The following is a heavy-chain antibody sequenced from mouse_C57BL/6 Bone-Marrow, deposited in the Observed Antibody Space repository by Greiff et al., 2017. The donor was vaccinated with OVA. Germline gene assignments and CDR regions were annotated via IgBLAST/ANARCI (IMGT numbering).Heavy chain of an antibody. V-gene: IGHV14-4*01. CDR3: TPLLRFFDY. D-gene: IGHD1-1*01. CDR2: IDPENGDT. CDR1: GFNIKDDY. J-gene: IGHJ2*01. Sequence: DVQLQESGAELVRPGASVKLSCTASGFNIKDDYMHWVKQRPEQGLEWIGWIDPENGDTEYASKFQGKATITADTSSNTAYLQLSSLTSEDTAVYYCTPLLRFFDYWGQGTTLTVSS.